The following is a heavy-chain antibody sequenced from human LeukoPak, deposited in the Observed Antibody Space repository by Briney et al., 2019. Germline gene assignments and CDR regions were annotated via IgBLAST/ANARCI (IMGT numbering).Heavy chain of an antibody. V-gene: IGHV3-48*03. Sequence: GGSLRLSCAASGFTFSSYEMNWVRQAPGKGLEWVSYISSSGSTIYYADSVKGRFTISRDNAKNSLYLQMNSLRAEDTAVYYCARDGSHPFYYYGSGSYEYYFDYWGQGTLVTVSS. CDR3: ARDGSHPFYYYGSGSYEYYFDY. CDR1: GFTFSSYE. D-gene: IGHD3-10*01. J-gene: IGHJ4*02. CDR2: ISSSGSTI.